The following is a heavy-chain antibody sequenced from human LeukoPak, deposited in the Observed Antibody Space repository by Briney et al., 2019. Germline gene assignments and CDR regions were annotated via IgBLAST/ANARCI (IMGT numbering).Heavy chain of an antibody. Sequence: PGGSLRLSCAASGFTFDDYAMHWVRQAPGKGLEWVSLISWDGGSTYYADSVKGRFTISRDNSKNSQYLQMNSLRAEDTALYYCAKAHAYDSSGCLDYWGQGTLVTVSS. V-gene: IGHV3-43D*03. CDR2: ISWDGGST. CDR3: AKAHAYDSSGCLDY. D-gene: IGHD3-22*01. CDR1: GFTFDDYA. J-gene: IGHJ4*02.